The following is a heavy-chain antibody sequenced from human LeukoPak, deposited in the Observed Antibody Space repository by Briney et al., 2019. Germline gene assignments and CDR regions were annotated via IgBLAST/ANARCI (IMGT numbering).Heavy chain of an antibody. D-gene: IGHD2-15*01. J-gene: IGHJ3*02. CDR3: ARGWWPPADAFDI. Sequence: GGSLRLSCAASGFTFSSYTMHWVRQAPGKGLEWVAVISYDGSNKYYADSVKGRFTISRDNSKNTLYLQMNSLRAEDTAVYYCARGWWPPADAFDIWGQGTMVTVSS. CDR1: GFTFSSYT. CDR2: ISYDGSNK. V-gene: IGHV3-30-3*01.